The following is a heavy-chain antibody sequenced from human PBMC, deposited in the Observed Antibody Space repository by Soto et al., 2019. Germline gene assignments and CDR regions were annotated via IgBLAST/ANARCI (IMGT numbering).Heavy chain of an antibody. Sequence: ASVKGSCKASGYTCSSYGISWVRQAPGQGLEWMGWISAYNGNTNYAQKLQGRVTMTTDTSTSTAYMELRSLRSDDTAVYYCARDSAKVTIFGARYYGMHVWGQGTTATVSS. D-gene: IGHD3-3*01. CDR2: ISAYNGNT. V-gene: IGHV1-18*01. J-gene: IGHJ6*02. CDR1: GYTCSSYG. CDR3: ARDSAKVTIFGARYYGMHV.